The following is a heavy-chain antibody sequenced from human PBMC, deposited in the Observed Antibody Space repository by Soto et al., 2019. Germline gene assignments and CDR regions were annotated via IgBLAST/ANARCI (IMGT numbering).Heavy chain of an antibody. CDR2: LSGSDGKT. V-gene: IGHV3-23*01. CDR3: ARWSFLDH. Sequence: EVQWLESGGRLVQPGGSLRLSCATSGFSFSSFVMSWVRQAPGKGLEWVSSLSGSDGKTYYADSVKGRFSMSTDTSERTLYLEMNSLRAEDTAVYYCARWSFLDHWGQGTRVTVS. CDR1: GFSFSSFV. J-gene: IGHJ4*02. D-gene: IGHD1-26*01.